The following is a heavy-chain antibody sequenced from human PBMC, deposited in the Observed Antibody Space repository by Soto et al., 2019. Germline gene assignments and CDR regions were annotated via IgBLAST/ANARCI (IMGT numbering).Heavy chain of an antibody. V-gene: IGHV4-59*08. D-gene: IGHD3-16*01. CDR2: ISDSGTT. CDR3: ARQHGVPTDYYFDY. J-gene: IGHJ4*02. Sequence: QVQLQESGPGLVKPSETLSLTCTVSGGSISSYYWSWIRQPPGKRLELIGYISDSGTTNYNPSLKSRVTISRDTSKNQFSLKLSTVTADDTALYYCARQHGVPTDYYFDYWGQGTLVTVSS. CDR1: GGSISSYY.